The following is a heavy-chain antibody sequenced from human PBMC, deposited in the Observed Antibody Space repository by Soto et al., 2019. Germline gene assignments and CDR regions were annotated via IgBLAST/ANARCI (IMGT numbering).Heavy chain of an antibody. V-gene: IGHV3-33*05. D-gene: IGHD3-16*01. CDR2: TSYDGSNN. CDR3: ARWGTTGGLHV. CDR1: GFTFRSYV. J-gene: IGHJ4*02. Sequence: QVQLVESGGGVVQPGTSLRLSCVGSGFTFRSYVIHWVRQAPGKGLEWVALTSYDGSNNFYGDSVKGRFTISRDNSRNTVELQMDSLRLEDTALYACARWGTTGGLHVWGQGTLVSVSS.